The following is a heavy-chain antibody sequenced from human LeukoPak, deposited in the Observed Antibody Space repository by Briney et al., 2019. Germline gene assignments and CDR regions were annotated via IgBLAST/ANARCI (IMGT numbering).Heavy chain of an antibody. CDR3: ARGSLSSSWYGGPGTGVDY. V-gene: IGHV1-18*01. CDR2: ISAYNGNT. D-gene: IGHD6-13*01. Sequence: ASVKVSCKASGYTFTSYGISWVRQAPGQGLEWMGWISAYNGNTNYAQKLQGRVTMTTDTSTSTAYMELRSLRSDDTAVYYCARGSLSSSWYGGPGTGVDYWGQGTLVTVSS. J-gene: IGHJ4*02. CDR1: GYTFTSYG.